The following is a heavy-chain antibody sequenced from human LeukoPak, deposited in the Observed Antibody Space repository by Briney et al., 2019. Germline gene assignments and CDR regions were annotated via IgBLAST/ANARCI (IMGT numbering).Heavy chain of an antibody. Sequence: SETLSLTCTVSGGSISSYYWSWIRQPPGKGLEWIGYIYYSGSTNYNPSLKSRVTISVDASKNQFSLKLSSVTAADTAVYYCAKFLTIFGGYGMDVWGQGTTVTVSS. D-gene: IGHD3-3*01. CDR3: AKFLTIFGGYGMDV. CDR1: GGSISSYY. CDR2: IYYSGST. J-gene: IGHJ6*02. V-gene: IGHV4-59*08.